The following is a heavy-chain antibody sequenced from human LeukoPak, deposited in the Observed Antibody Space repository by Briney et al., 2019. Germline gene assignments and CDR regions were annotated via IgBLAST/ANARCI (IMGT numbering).Heavy chain of an antibody. D-gene: IGHD5-24*01. J-gene: IGHJ4*02. CDR2: IYTSGST. Sequence: NSSETLSLTCTISGGSISSYYWSWIRQPPGKGLEWIGRIYTSGSTTYNPSLKSRVTISVDTSKNQFSLKLSSVTAADTAVYYCARDFRDGYNSPEYYFHYWGQGTLVTVSS. V-gene: IGHV4-4*08. CDR1: GGSISSYY. CDR3: ARDFRDGYNSPEYYFHY.